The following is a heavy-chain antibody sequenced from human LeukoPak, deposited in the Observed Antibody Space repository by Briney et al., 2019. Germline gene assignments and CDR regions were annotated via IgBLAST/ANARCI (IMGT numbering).Heavy chain of an antibody. CDR2: IYYSGST. CDR1: GGSISSGGYY. V-gene: IGHV4-61*08. J-gene: IGHJ4*02. D-gene: IGHD6-13*01. Sequence: PSQSLSLTCTVSGGSISSGGYYWSWIRQPPGKGLEWIGCIYYSGSTNYNPSLKSRVTISVDTSKNQFSLKLSSVTAADTAVYYCARGDTRYSSSWYAHSFDYWGQGTLVTVSS. CDR3: ARGDTRYSSSWYAHSFDY.